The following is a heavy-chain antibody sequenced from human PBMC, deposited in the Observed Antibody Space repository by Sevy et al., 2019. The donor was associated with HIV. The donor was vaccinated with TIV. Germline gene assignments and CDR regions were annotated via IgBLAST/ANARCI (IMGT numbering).Heavy chain of an antibody. V-gene: IGHV4-30-4*01. D-gene: IGHD3-22*01. J-gene: IGHJ4*02. CDR1: GGSISSGDYY. CDR2: IYYSGST. CDR3: SRGYYDSSGYPRYFDY. Sequence: SETLSLTCTVSGGSISSGDYYWSWIRQPPGKGLEWIGYIYYSGSTYYNPSLKSRVTISVDTSKNQFSLKLSSVTAADTAVYYCSRGYYDSSGYPRYFDYWGQGTLVTVSS.